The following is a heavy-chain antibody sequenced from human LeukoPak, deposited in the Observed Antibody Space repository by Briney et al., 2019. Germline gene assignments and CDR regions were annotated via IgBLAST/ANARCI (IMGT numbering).Heavy chain of an antibody. CDR1: GGSISSHY. D-gene: IGHD4-17*01. Sequence: SETLSLTCTVSGGSISSHYWSWIRQPPGKGLEWIGYIYYSGSTNYNPSLKSRVTISVDKSKNQFSLKLSSVTAADTAVYYCARDAADYGDYVIESINWFDPWGQGTLVTVSS. CDR2: IYYSGST. V-gene: IGHV4-59*11. CDR3: ARDAADYGDYVIESINWFDP. J-gene: IGHJ5*02.